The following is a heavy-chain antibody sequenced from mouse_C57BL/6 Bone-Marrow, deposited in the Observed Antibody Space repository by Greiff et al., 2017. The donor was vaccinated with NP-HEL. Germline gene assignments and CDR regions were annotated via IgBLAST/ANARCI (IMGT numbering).Heavy chain of an antibody. Sequence: VQLQQSGAELVKPGASVKMSCKASGYTFTSYWITWVKQRPGQGLEWIGDIYPGSGSTNYNEKFKSKATLTVDTSSSTAYMQLSSLTSEDSAVYYCARSGIYYYGSSYAWFAYWGQGTLVTVSA. V-gene: IGHV1-55*01. CDR1: GYTFTSYW. CDR3: ARSGIYYYGSSYAWFAY. J-gene: IGHJ3*01. D-gene: IGHD1-1*01. CDR2: IYPGSGST.